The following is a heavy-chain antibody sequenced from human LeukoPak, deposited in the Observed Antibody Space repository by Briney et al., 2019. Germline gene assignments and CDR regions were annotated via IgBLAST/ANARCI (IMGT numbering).Heavy chain of an antibody. Sequence: SETLSLTCTVPGGSISSGSYYWSWIRQPAGKGLEWIGRIYTSGSTNYNPSLKSRVTISVDTSKNQFSLKLSSVTAADTAVYYCARVNPISDCSSTSCPTDSGYFQHWGQGTLVTVSS. D-gene: IGHD2-2*01. J-gene: IGHJ1*01. CDR1: GGSISSGSYY. CDR2: IYTSGST. V-gene: IGHV4-61*02. CDR3: ARVNPISDCSSTSCPTDSGYFQH.